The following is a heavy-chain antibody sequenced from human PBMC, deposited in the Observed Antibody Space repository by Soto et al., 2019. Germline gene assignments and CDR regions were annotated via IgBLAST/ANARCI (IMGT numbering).Heavy chain of an antibody. D-gene: IGHD5-12*01. J-gene: IGHJ4*02. CDR1: GFTFRSDW. CDR2: IKQDGSEK. Sequence: PGGSLRLACAASGFTFRSDWMSWVRQAPGKGLEWVANIKQDGSEKYYVESVEGRFTISRDNAKNSLFLQMNSLRAEDTAVYYCARDPHSGYEMGFDLDYWGQGT. CDR3: ARDPHSGYEMGFDLDY. V-gene: IGHV3-7*04.